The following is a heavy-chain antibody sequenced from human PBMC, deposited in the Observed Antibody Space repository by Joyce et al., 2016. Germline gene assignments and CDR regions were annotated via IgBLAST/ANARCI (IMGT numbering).Heavy chain of an antibody. CDR3: ARGPEIGAVDHPFDY. CDR1: GGSISSYY. D-gene: IGHD6-19*01. J-gene: IGHJ4*02. Sequence: QVQLQESGPGLVKPSETLSLTCTVSGGSISSYYWSWIRQPPGKGLEWIAYIYYSGSTDYNPSLKSRVTISVDTSKNQFSLKLNSVTATDTAMYYCARGPEIGAVDHPFDYWGQGILVTVSS. CDR2: IYYSGST. V-gene: IGHV4-59*01.